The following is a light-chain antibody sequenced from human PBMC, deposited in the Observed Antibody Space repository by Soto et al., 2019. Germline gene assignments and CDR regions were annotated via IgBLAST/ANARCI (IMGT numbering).Light chain of an antibody. CDR1: QSVSSY. V-gene: IGKV3-11*01. CDR2: DAS. CDR3: QQRGRWLT. Sequence: EIVLTQSPATLSLSPGQRAALSCRASQSVSSYLAWYQQKPGQSPRLLIYDASHRATGIPARFSGSGSGTDFTLTISSLEPEDFAVYFCQQRGRWLTFGGGTKVEIK. J-gene: IGKJ4*01.